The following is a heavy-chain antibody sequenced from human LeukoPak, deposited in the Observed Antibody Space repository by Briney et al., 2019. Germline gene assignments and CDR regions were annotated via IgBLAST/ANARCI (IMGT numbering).Heavy chain of an antibody. V-gene: IGHV4-59*12. D-gene: IGHD3-16*01. Sequence: SETLSLTCTVSGGSITTYYWNWIRQPPGKGLEWIGHKYYTGDTNYNPSLKSRVAISVDTSKNQFSLKVNSVTAADTAVYYCARVELMMSFDYWGQGTLVTVSS. J-gene: IGHJ4*02. CDR1: GGSITTYY. CDR3: ARVELMMSFDY. CDR2: KYYTGDT.